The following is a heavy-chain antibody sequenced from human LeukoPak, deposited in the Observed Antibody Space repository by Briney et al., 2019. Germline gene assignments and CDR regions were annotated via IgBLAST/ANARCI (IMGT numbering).Heavy chain of an antibody. D-gene: IGHD5-12*01. Sequence: GESLKISCQTSGYSFTSYWIGWVRQMPGKGLEWMGFIYPGDSDTRYSPSFQGQVTISADKSISTAYLQWSSLKASDTAMYYCARQSVATIGYDAFDIWGQGTMVTVSS. CDR1: GYSFTSYW. CDR3: ARQSVATIGYDAFDI. J-gene: IGHJ3*02. CDR2: IYPGDSDT. V-gene: IGHV5-51*01.